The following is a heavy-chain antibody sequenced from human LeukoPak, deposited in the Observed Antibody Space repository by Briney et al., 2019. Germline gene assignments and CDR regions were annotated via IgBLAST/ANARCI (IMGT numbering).Heavy chain of an antibody. Sequence: IPSETLSLTCTVSGGSIRSYYWSWIRQPPGKGLEWIGYIYYSGSTNYNPSLKSRVTISVDTSKNQFSLKLSSVTAADTAVYYCARLVGGGYCSSTSCYKARGAFDIWGQGTMVTVSS. CDR2: IYYSGST. J-gene: IGHJ3*02. D-gene: IGHD2-2*02. CDR1: GGSIRSYY. V-gene: IGHV4-59*01. CDR3: ARLVGGGYCSSTSCYKARGAFDI.